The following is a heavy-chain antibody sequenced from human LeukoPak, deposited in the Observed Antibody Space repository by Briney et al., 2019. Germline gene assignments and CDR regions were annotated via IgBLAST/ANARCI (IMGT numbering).Heavy chain of an antibody. CDR3: ARGPSITMVRGGQWYYYMDV. D-gene: IGHD3-10*01. CDR2: IIPIFGTA. CDR1: GGTFSSYA. Sequence: SVKVSCKASGGTFSSYAISWVRQAPGQGPEWMGGIIPIFGTANYAQKFQGRVTITADESTSTAYMELSSLRSEDAAVYYCARGPSITMVRGGQWYYYMDVWGKGTTVTISS. J-gene: IGHJ6*03. V-gene: IGHV1-69*13.